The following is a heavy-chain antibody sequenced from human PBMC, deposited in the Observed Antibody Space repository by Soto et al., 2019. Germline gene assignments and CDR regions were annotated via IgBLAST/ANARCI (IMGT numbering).Heavy chain of an antibody. CDR1: GFPVSSNE. J-gene: IGHJ4*02. D-gene: IGHD5-12*01. CDR2: IYSGGST. Sequence: GGSLSGSWASSGFPVSSNEMSSIRPAPGKGLEWVSVIYSGGSTYYADSVKRRFTIPRDNYKKTLYLQMNSLRAEDTAVYYRARDSTWLQPNGYFYYWGPRTQVYV. CDR3: ARDSTWLQPNGYFYY. V-gene: IGHV3-53*01.